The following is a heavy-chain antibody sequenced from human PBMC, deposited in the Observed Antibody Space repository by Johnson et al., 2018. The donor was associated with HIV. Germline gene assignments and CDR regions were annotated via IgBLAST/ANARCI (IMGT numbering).Heavy chain of an antibody. CDR2: IWYDGRNK. V-gene: IGHV3-33*03. J-gene: IGHJ3*02. Sequence: QVQLVESGGGVVQPGGSLRLSCAASGFTFSNYGMHWVRQAPGKGLEWVAVIWYDGRNKYYADSVKGRINISRDHSKNTLYLQRNSLRAEDTAVYYCAKGDYFDTRAAFDIWGQGTVVIVAS. CDR3: AKGDYFDTRAAFDI. CDR1: GFTFSNYG. D-gene: IGHD3-22*01.